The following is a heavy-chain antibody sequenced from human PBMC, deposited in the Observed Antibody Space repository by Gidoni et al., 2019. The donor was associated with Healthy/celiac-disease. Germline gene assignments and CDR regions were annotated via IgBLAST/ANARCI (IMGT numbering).Heavy chain of an antibody. CDR2: ISYDGSKK. D-gene: IGHD3-22*01. V-gene: IGHV3-30*18. Sequence: QVQLVASGGGVVQPGWSLSPSCAASGFTFSSYDLHWVRQAPGKGLEWVAVISYDGSKKYYADSVKGRFTISRDNSKNTLYLQMNSLRAEDTAVYYCAKDRYYYDSSGPRHGVYYYGMDVWGQGTTVTVSS. CDR1: GFTFSSYD. CDR3: AKDRYYYDSSGPRHGVYYYGMDV. J-gene: IGHJ6*02.